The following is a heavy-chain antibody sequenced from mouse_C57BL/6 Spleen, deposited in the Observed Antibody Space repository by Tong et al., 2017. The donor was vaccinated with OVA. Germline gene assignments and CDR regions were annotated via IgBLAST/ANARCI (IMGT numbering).Heavy chain of an antibody. D-gene: IGHD6-1*01. V-gene: IGHV1-14*01. Sequence: EVQLQESGPELVKPGASVKMSCKASGYTFTSYVMHWVKQKPGQGLEWIGYINPYNDGTKYNEKFKGKATLTSDKSSSTDYRELNSQTSEDSAGYYWARYVSPYWYNDVWGAGTTVTVSS. CDR3: ARYVSPYWYNDV. CDR1: GYTFTSYV. J-gene: IGHJ1*01. CDR2: INPYNDGT.